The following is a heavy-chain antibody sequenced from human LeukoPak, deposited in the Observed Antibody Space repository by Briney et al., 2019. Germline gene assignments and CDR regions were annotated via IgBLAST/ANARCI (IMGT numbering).Heavy chain of an antibody. J-gene: IGHJ5*02. Sequence: PGGALRHSREASGFSPSAHTMNWVRPARGKGVEWVSSIDRSSSYIYYADSMKCRFSISRDNAKNSLYLQMSSLRAEDTAVYYCAREGQGAWYWFDLWGHGTLVTVSS. CDR2: IDRSSSYI. CDR3: AREGQGAWYWFDL. D-gene: IGHD6-19*01. V-gene: IGHV3-21*01. CDR1: GFSPSAHT.